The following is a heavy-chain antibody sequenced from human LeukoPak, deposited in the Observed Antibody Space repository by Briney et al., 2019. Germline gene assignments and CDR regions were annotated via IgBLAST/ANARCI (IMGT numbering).Heavy chain of an antibody. CDR1: GFTFSSYR. Sequence: GGSLRLSCAASGFTFSSYRVNWVRQAPGKGLEWVSYISSSSSTIYYADSVKGRFTISRDNAKNSLYLQMNSLRAEDTAVYYCARVTAYYYYMDVWGKGTTVTVSS. CDR2: ISSSSSTI. V-gene: IGHV3-48*01. CDR3: ARVTAYYYYMDV. J-gene: IGHJ6*03. D-gene: IGHD5-18*01.